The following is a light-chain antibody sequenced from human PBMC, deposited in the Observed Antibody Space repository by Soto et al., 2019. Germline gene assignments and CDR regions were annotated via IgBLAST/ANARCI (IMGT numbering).Light chain of an antibody. CDR1: SSDVGGYNY. V-gene: IGLV2-14*01. Sequence: QSVLTQPASVSGSPGQSITISCTGTSSDVGGYNYVSWYQQHPGKAPKLMIYEVSNRPSGVSNRFSGSKSGNTASLTISGLQAEDEADYYCSSYTSTSHPGVFGGGTKLTVL. J-gene: IGLJ3*02. CDR3: SSYTSTSHPGV. CDR2: EVS.